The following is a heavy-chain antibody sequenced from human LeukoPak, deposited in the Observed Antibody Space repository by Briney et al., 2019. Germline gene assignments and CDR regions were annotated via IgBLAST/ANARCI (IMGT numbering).Heavy chain of an antibody. Sequence: SETLSLTCAVPAYSISSDNWWGWIRQPPGKGLEWIGHIFYSGSTYYNPSLKSRVTLSVDTSKNQFSLKLSSVTAVDTAIYYCATSTRSPYYFDFWGQGTLVTVSS. V-gene: IGHV4-28*01. CDR1: AYSISSDNW. J-gene: IGHJ4*02. CDR3: ATSTRSPYYFDF. CDR2: IFYSGST.